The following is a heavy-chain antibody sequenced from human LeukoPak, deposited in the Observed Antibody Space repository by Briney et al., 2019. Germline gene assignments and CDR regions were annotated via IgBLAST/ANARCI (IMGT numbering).Heavy chain of an antibody. V-gene: IGHV1-18*01. J-gene: IGHJ4*02. Sequence: GASVKVSCKASGYTFTSYGISWVRQAPGQGLEWMGWISAYNGNTNYAQKLQGRVSMTTDTSTSTAYMELRSLGSDDTAVYYCARDSTQEELDYWGQGTLVTVSS. CDR2: ISAYNGNT. CDR3: ARDSTQEELDY. CDR1: GYTFTSYG.